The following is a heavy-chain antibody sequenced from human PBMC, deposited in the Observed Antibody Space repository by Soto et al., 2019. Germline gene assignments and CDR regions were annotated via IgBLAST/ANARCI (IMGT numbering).Heavy chain of an antibody. CDR2: ISTTSSSI. V-gene: IGHV3-48*02. CDR3: ARKGVAFDY. CDR1: GFTFSSYS. Sequence: XESLLLSCAASGFTFSSYSMNWVRQAPGKGLEWISYISTTSSSINYADSVKGRFTISRDNAKNSLFLQTNSLRDEDTAVYYCARKGVAFDYWGQGALVTVSS. J-gene: IGHJ4*02. D-gene: IGHD3-3*01.